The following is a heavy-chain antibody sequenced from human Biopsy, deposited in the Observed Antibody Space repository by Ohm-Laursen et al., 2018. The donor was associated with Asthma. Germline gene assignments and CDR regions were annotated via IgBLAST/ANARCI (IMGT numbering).Heavy chain of an antibody. Sequence: SSLRLSCAASGFSFRNYAIHWVRQAPGKGLEWVGVIAKDARTQDYADSVKGRFTMTRDNSKNTLDLQMNSLREEDTAVYYCVRDGTDDAFDIWGQGTVVSVSS. CDR1: GFSFRNYA. CDR3: VRDGTDDAFDI. J-gene: IGHJ3*02. D-gene: IGHD1-1*01. V-gene: IGHV3-30*01. CDR2: IAKDARTQ.